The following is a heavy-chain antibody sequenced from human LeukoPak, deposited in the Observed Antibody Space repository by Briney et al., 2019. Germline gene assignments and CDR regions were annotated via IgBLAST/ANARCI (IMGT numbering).Heavy chain of an antibody. D-gene: IGHD3-3*01. V-gene: IGHV3-23*01. CDR2: ISGSGDNM. CDR3: AKVYLSGGLTYFWSSYHYYYLDV. Sequence: GGSLRLSCAVSGYILRHHPMTGVRQAPGKGLEWVSGISGSGDNMYYAESVKGRFTISRDNSKNTLYLAMKSLRVEDTAVYYYAKVYLSGGLTYFWSSYHYYYLDVWGKGTTVTVSS. J-gene: IGHJ6*03. CDR1: GYILRHHP.